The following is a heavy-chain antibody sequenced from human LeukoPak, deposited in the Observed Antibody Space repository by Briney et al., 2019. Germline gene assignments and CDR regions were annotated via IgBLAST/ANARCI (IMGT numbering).Heavy chain of an antibody. Sequence: PGGSLRLSRAASGFIFSSYEMNWVRQAPGKGLEWVAYISTNDRTTYYADSVKGRFTISRDNAKNSLYLQMNSLRAEDTAVYYCARESYSSGYYYDYWGQGTLVTVSS. J-gene: IGHJ4*02. CDR1: GFIFSSYE. V-gene: IGHV3-48*01. CDR2: ISTNDRTT. D-gene: IGHD3-22*01. CDR3: ARESYSSGYYYDY.